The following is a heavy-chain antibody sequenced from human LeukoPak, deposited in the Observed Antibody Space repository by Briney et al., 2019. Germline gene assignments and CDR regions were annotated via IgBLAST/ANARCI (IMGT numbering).Heavy chain of an antibody. D-gene: IGHD3-22*01. CDR2: INSDGINT. CDR3: ARDLGQYYDTSDNWFDP. Sequence: GGSLEPSCAAPGFTFSNYWMHWVRQAPGKGLVWVSRINSDGINTSYADSVKGRFTISRDNAKNTLNLQMNSLRAEDTAVYYCARDLGQYYDTSDNWFDPWGQGTLVTVSS. CDR1: GFTFSNYW. J-gene: IGHJ5*02. V-gene: IGHV3-74*01.